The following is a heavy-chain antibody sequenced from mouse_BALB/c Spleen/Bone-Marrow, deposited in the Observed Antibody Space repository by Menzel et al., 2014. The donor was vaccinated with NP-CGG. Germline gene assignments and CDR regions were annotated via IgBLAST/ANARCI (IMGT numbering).Heavy chain of an antibody. D-gene: IGHD1-1*01. CDR2: ILPGSGST. V-gene: IGHV1-9*01. CDR3: ARFYYFVSSYCIDY. Sequence: QVQLQQSGAELMKPGASVKISCKATGYTFSSYWIEWVKQRPGHGLEWIGEILPGSGSTNYNEKFKGKATFTADTSSNTAHMQLSSLAAADSADYYCARFYYFVSSYCIDYWCQGTTLTVSS. J-gene: IGHJ2*01. CDR1: GYTFSSYW.